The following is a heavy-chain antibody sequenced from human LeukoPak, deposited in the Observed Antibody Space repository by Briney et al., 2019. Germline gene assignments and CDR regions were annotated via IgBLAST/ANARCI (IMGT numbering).Heavy chain of an antibody. Sequence: GASVKVSCKASGYTFTSYYMHWVRQAPGQGLEWMGIINPSGGSTSYAQKFQGRVTMTRDTSTSTVYMELSSLRSEDTAVYYCARAVPVSWFGELINSYYMDVWGKGTTVTISS. J-gene: IGHJ6*03. V-gene: IGHV1-46*01. CDR1: GYTFTSYY. CDR3: ARAVPVSWFGELINSYYMDV. CDR2: INPSGGST. D-gene: IGHD3-10*01.